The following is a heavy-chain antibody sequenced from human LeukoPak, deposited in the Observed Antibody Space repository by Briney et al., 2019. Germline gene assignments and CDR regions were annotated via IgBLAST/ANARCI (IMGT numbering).Heavy chain of an antibody. CDR3: ARVAAAGSEYFQH. J-gene: IGHJ1*01. V-gene: IGHV3-33*01. CDR2: IWYDGSNK. CDR1: GFTFSSCG. Sequence: GGSLRLSCAASGFTFSSCGMHWVRQAPGKGLEWVAVIWYDGSNKYYADSVKGRFTISRDNSKNTLYLQMNSLRAEDTAVYYCARVAAAGSEYFQHWGQGTLVTVSS. D-gene: IGHD6-13*01.